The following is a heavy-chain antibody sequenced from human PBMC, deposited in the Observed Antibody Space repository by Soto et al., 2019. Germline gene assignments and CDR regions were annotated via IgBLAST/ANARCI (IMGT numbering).Heavy chain of an antibody. D-gene: IGHD6-13*01. V-gene: IGHV4-59*01. J-gene: IGHJ4*02. CDR1: GGSISSNY. CDR3: ARYRREAVAGYTLDK. CDR2: VYNSGST. Sequence: XESLSLTCTVSGGSISSNYWTWIRQPPGKGLEWIGYVYNSGSTNYNPSLKSRVTISEDTSKGQFSLKVNSMTAADTAVYYCARYRREAVAGYTLDKWGQGILVTVSS.